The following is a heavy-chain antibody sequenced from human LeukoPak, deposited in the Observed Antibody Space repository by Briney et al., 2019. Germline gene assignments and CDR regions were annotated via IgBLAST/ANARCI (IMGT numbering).Heavy chain of an antibody. J-gene: IGHJ6*02. D-gene: IGHD6-6*01. CDR3: ARLDEYSSSSRYYGMDV. CDR1: GGTFSSYG. Sequence: SVQVSCKASGGTFSSYGISWVRQAPGQGLEWTGGIIPIFGTANYAQKFQGRVTITADESTSTAYMELSSLRPEDTAVYYCARLDEYSSSSRYYGMDVWGQGTTVTVSS. V-gene: IGHV1-69*13. CDR2: IIPIFGTA.